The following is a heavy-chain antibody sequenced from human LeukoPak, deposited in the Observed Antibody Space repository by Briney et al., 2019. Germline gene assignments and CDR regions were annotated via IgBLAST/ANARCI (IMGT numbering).Heavy chain of an antibody. D-gene: IGHD6-19*01. CDR3: ARSRHGVVAGYYFDY. V-gene: IGHV3-11*01. J-gene: IGHJ4*02. CDR2: ISSSGSTI. CDR1: GFTFSDYY. Sequence: GGSLRLSCAASGFTFSDYYMSWIRQAPGKGLEWVSYISSSGSTIYYADSVKGRFTISRDNAKNPLYLQMNSLRAEDTAVYYCARSRHGVVAGYYFDYWGQGTLVTVSS.